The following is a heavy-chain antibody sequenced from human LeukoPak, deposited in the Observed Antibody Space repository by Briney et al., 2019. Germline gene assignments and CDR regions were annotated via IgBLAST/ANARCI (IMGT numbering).Heavy chain of an antibody. V-gene: IGHV3-53*01. Sequence: GGSLRLSCAASGFTVSSNYMSWVRQAPGKGLEWVSVIYSGGSTYYADSVKGRFTISRDNSKNTLYLQMNSLRAEDTAVYYCARVQLWFGVDYWGQGTLVTVSS. D-gene: IGHD5-18*01. J-gene: IGHJ4*02. CDR2: IYSGGST. CDR1: GFTVSSNY. CDR3: ARVQLWFGVDY.